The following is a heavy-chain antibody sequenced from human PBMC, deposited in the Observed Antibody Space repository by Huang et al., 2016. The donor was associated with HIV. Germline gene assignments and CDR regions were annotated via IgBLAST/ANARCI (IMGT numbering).Heavy chain of an antibody. D-gene: IGHD3-9*01. CDR3: ARYRLTGTFLDS. CDR1: GYTFTTYS. CDR2: INTNTGKP. Sequence: QVQLVQSGSELRKPGASVKVSCKASGYTFTTYSLIWVRQAPGQGLEWMGWINTNTGKPTYAHGFTGRFVFSLDTTVSTADLQISSLKTDDTAKYFCARYRLTGTFLDSWGQGTQVTVSS. J-gene: IGHJ4*02. V-gene: IGHV7-4-1*02.